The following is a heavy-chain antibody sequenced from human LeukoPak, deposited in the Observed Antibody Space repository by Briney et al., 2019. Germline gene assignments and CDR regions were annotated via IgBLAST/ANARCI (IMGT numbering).Heavy chain of an antibody. CDR3: ARDPEVGGFDY. Sequence: SETLSLTCNVSGGSISGYHWSWIRQPPGKGLEWLGYIYYSGSSNYNPSLKSRVTISVDTSKNQFSLKLSSVTAADTAVYYCARDPEVGGFDYWGQGTLVTVSS. J-gene: IGHJ4*02. V-gene: IGHV4-59*01. CDR2: IYYSGSS. CDR1: GGSISGYH.